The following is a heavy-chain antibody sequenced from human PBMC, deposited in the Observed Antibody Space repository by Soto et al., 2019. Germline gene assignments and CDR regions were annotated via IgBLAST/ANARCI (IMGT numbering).Heavy chain of an antibody. CDR1: GFTFSSYG. Sequence: GGSLRLSCAASGFTFSSYGMHWVRQAPGKGLEWVAVISYDGSNKYYADSVKGRFTISRDNSKNTLYLQMNSLRAEDTAVYYCAKDAAAPVAGYFDYWGQGTLVTVSS. J-gene: IGHJ4*02. D-gene: IGHD6-13*01. CDR3: AKDAAAPVAGYFDY. CDR2: ISYDGSNK. V-gene: IGHV3-30*18.